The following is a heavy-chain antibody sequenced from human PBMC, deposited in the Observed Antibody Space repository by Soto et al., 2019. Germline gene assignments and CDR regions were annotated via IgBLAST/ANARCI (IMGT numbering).Heavy chain of an antibody. D-gene: IGHD1-26*01. Sequence: QVDLVKSGTEVKQPGASVKVSCRTSGYTFANYDISWVRQATGQDLEWMGWMNPDSGNTGYAQKFQGRVTLTRDTSISTAYMELNSLTSEDTATYYCARAIRDQLLSDYWGQGSLVIVSS. J-gene: IGHJ4*02. CDR3: ARAIRDQLLSDY. CDR1: GYTFANYD. V-gene: IGHV1-8*01. CDR2: MNPDSGNT.